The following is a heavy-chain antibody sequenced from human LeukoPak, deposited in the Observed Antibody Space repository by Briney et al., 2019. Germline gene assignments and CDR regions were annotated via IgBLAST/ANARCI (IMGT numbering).Heavy chain of an antibody. Sequence: PGRSLRLSCAASGSTFDDYAMHWVRQAPGKGLEWVSGISWNSGSIGYADSVKGRFTISRDNAKNSLYLQMNSLRAEDTALYYCAKDMSAAGGDAFDIWGQGTMVTVSS. CDR2: ISWNSGSI. CDR3: AKDMSAAGGDAFDI. D-gene: IGHD6-13*01. CDR1: GSTFDDYA. J-gene: IGHJ3*02. V-gene: IGHV3-9*01.